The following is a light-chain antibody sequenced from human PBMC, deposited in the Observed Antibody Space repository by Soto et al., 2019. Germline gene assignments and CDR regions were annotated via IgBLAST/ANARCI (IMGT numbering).Light chain of an antibody. J-gene: IGLJ7*01. Sequence: QSVLTQPPSASGTPGQRVTISCSGSNSNIGGNTVNWYQQLPATAPKLLIHDNDQRPSGVPDRFSGSKSGTSASLAISGLQSEDAADYYCAAWDDSLKGPIFGGGTQLTVL. CDR2: DND. CDR3: AAWDDSLKGPI. CDR1: NSNIGGNT. V-gene: IGLV1-44*01.